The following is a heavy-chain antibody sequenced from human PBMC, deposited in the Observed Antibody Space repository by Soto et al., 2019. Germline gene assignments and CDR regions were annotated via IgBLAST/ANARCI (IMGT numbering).Heavy chain of an antibody. J-gene: IGHJ4*02. CDR2: ISYDGSNT. CDR3: AKEGGLSGSYYISSSYYFDY. D-gene: IGHD1-26*01. CDR1: GFTFSSYG. V-gene: IGHV3-30*18. Sequence: PGGSLRLSCVASGFTFSSYGMHWVRQAPGKGLEWVAIISYDGSNTYYADYVKGRFTISRDNSKNTLYLKMNSLRAEDTNVYYCAKEGGLSGSYYISSSYYFDYWGQGTLVTVSS.